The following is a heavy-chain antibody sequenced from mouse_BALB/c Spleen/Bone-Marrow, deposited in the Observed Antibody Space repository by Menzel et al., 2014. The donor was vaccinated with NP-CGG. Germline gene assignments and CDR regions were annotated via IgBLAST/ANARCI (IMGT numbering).Heavy chain of an antibody. Sequence: VMLVESGAEVARPGASVKMSCKASGYTFTYYTMQWVKQRTGQGLEWIGYINPSSGSANYNQNFKDKATLTADKSSSTAYMQLTSLTSEDPAVYYRARGGTRYYFDYWGQGTTLTVSS. J-gene: IGHJ2*01. CDR1: GYTFTYYT. V-gene: IGHV1-4*01. CDR3: ARGGTRYYFDY. CDR2: INPSSGSA. D-gene: IGHD3-3*01.